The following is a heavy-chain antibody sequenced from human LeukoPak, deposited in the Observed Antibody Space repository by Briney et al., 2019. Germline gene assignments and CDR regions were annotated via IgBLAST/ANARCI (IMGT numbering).Heavy chain of an antibody. CDR3: AREWKMATIPAGGYYYGMDV. CDR1: GGTFSSYA. V-gene: IGHV1-69*04. Sequence: SVKVSCKATGGTFSSYAISWVRQAPGQGLEWMGRIIPIFGIANYAQKFQGRVTITADKSTSTAYMELSSLRSEDTAVYYCAREWKMATIPAGGYYYGMDVWGQGTTVTVSS. CDR2: IIPIFGIA. D-gene: IGHD5-24*01. J-gene: IGHJ6*02.